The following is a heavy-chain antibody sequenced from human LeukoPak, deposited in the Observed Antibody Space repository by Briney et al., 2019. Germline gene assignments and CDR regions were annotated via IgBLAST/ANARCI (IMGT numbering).Heavy chain of an antibody. Sequence: RASVKVSCKASGGTFSSYAISWVRQAPGQGLEWMGGIIPIFGTANYAQKFQGRVTITTDESTSTAYMELSSLRSEDTAVYYCARQVVAASGNWFDPWGQGTLVTVSS. CDR3: ARQVVAASGNWFDP. J-gene: IGHJ5*02. V-gene: IGHV1-69*05. CDR2: IIPIFGTA. CDR1: GGTFSSYA. D-gene: IGHD2-15*01.